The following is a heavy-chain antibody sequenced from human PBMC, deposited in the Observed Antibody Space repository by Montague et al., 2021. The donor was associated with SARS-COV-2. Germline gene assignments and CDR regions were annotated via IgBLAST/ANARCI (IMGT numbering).Heavy chain of an antibody. J-gene: IGHJ4*02. CDR2: INQDETAK. CDR3: ARSPRGSGTGWLDY. CDR1: GFTSGDYQ. D-gene: IGHD3/OR15-3a*01. Sequence: SLRLSCAASGFTSGDYQMTWVRQAPGKGLQWVANINQDETAKTYVDSVKGRFTISRDNAKNSLILQMNSLKDADTAVYYCARSPRGSGTGWLDYWGQGTLVTVSS. V-gene: IGHV3-7*01.